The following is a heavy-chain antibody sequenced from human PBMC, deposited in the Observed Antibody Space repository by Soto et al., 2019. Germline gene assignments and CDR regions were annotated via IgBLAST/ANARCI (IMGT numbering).Heavy chain of an antibody. J-gene: IGHJ6*03. CDR2: MNPNSGNT. Sequence: ASVKVSCKASGYTFTSYDINWVRQATGQGLEWMGWMNPNSGNTGYAQKFQGRVTMTRNTSISTAYMELSSLRSEETAVYYCARAGRLRPSSATQIYYYYYYYMDVWGKGTTVTVSS. D-gene: IGHD3-10*01. CDR3: ARAGRLRPSSATQIYYYYYYYMDV. CDR1: GYTFTSYD. V-gene: IGHV1-8*01.